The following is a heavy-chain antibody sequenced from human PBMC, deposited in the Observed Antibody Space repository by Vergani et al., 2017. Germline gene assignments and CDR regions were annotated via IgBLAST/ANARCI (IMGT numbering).Heavy chain of an antibody. J-gene: IGHJ4*02. CDR1: GFTFSSYA. D-gene: IGHD3-10*01. V-gene: IGHV3-23*01. CDR2: ISSNGGST. CDR3: VEVWFGELSFFDY. Sequence: EVQLLESGGGLVQPGGSLRLSCAASGFTFSSYAMSWVRQAPGKGLEWVSAISSNGGSTYYADSVKGRFTISRDNAKNTLYHQMCGLRAEDTAVYYCVEVWFGELSFFDYWGQGTLVTVSS.